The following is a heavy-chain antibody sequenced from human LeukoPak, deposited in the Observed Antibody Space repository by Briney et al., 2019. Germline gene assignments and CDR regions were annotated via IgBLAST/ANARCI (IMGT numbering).Heavy chain of an antibody. CDR2: IYDTGST. Sequence: SETLSLTCTVSGDSIRSNNYYWGWIRQPPGKGLEWIGSIYDTGSTFYNPSLKSRVIISVDTSKNQFSLKLSSVTAADTAVYYCARGAWNDDYGDYDLDYWGQGALVTVSS. CDR1: GDSIRSNNYY. D-gene: IGHD4-17*01. V-gene: IGHV4-39*02. CDR3: ARGAWNDDYGDYDLDY. J-gene: IGHJ4*02.